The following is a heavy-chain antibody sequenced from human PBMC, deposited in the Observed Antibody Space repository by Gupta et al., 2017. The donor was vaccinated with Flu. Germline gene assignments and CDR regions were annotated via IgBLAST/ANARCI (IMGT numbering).Heavy chain of an antibody. Sequence: QVQLQQWGAGLWKPSETLSLTCAVYGGSFSGYYWSWIRQPPGKGLEWLGEINHRGSTNYNPSLKSRVTISVDTSKNHFSLKLSSVTAADTAVYYCARVSRVLTIFGVVISYFDYWGQGTLVTVSS. CDR2: INHRGST. CDR3: ARVSRVLTIFGVVISYFDY. J-gene: IGHJ4*02. D-gene: IGHD3-3*01. CDR1: GGSFSGYY. V-gene: IGHV4-34*01.